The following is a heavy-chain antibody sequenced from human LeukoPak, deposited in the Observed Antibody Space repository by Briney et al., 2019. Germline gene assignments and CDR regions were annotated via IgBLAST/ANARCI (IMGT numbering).Heavy chain of an antibody. CDR1: GGSISNYY. Sequence: PSETLSLTCTVSGGSISNYYWSWMRQPPGKGLECIGYIYYTGSTSYNPSLKSRVTISVDTSKNQFSLNLNSVTPADTAVYYCARGGLTAAWDYWGQGSLVTVSS. J-gene: IGHJ4*02. V-gene: IGHV4-59*01. D-gene: IGHD6-13*01. CDR3: ARGGLTAAWDY. CDR2: IYYTGST.